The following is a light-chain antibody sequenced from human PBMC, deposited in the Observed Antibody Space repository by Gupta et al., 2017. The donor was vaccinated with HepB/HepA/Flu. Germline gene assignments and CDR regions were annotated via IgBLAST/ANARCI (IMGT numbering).Light chain of an antibody. CDR1: QTGWATSNTKNF. CDR3: QQYVSSPLT. Sequence: EIVMIQSPYALSVSLGERATISCKASQTGWATSNTKNFLAWYQQRPGQPPRLVISWSSTRESGVPDRFSGRGSGTEFTLTISSLQPEDVAVYYCQQYVSSPLTFGRGTKVDIK. CDR2: WSS. V-gene: IGKV4-1*01. J-gene: IGKJ4*01.